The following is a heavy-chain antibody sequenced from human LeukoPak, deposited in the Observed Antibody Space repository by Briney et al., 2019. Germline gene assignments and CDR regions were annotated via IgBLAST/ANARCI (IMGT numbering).Heavy chain of an antibody. D-gene: IGHD3-10*01. CDR3: ARDHPRRSGSYSY. CDR1: GDSISSGTYF. CDR2: IYTSGDT. V-gene: IGHV4-61*02. Sequence: PSETLSLTCTVSGDSISSGTYFWNWIRQPAGKGLEWIGRIYTSGDTNYSPSLKSRVTISVDKSNNQFSLNLDSVTAADTAVYYCARDHPRRSGSYSYWGQGTLVTVSS. J-gene: IGHJ4*02.